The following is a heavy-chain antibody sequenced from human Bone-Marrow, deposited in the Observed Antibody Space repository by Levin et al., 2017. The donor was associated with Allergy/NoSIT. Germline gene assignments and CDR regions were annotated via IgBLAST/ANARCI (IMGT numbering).Heavy chain of an antibody. V-gene: IGHV3-21*01. D-gene: IGHD3-10*01. J-gene: IGHJ6*02. Sequence: PGESLKISCAASGFTFSSYSMNWVRQAPGKGLEWVSSISSSSSYIYYADSVKGRFTISRDNAKNSLYLQMNSLRAEDTAVYYCAREMLLFGRQGYGSGVSRGYYYYGMDVWGQGTTVTVSS. CDR3: AREMLLFGRQGYGSGVSRGYYYYGMDV. CDR1: GFTFSSYS. CDR2: ISSSSSYI.